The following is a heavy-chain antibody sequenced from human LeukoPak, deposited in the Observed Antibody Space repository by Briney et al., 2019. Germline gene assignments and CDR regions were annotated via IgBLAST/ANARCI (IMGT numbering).Heavy chain of an antibody. CDR1: GGSISIYY. CDR2: IYYSGST. CDR3: AREVVASAEVDY. Sequence: RSSETLSLTCTVSGGSISIYYCSWIRQPPGKGLEWIGYIYYSGSTSYNPSLKSRVTISIDTSKNQFSLKLSSVTAADTAVYYCAREVVASAEVDYWGQGALVTVSS. J-gene: IGHJ4*02. V-gene: IGHV4-59*12. D-gene: IGHD6-13*01.